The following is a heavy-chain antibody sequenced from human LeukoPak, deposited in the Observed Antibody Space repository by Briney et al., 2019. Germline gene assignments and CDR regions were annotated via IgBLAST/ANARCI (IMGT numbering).Heavy chain of an antibody. CDR2: IYYSGSA. J-gene: IGHJ4*02. CDR3: ARVDRNTIFGVVMDF. Sequence: SQTLSLTCTVSGGSISSGDYYWSWIRQPPGKGLEWIGYIYYSGSAYYNPSLKSRLPTSVDTSKNRFSLKLSSVTAADTAAYYCARVDRNTIFGVVMDFWGQGTLVTVSS. CDR1: GGSISSGDYY. V-gene: IGHV4-30-4*08. D-gene: IGHD3-3*01.